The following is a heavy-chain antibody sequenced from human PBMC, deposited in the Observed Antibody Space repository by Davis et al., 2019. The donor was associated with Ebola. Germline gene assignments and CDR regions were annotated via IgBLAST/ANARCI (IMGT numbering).Heavy chain of an antibody. CDR1: GFTFSTYA. CDR2: ISGSGGST. J-gene: IGHJ4*02. CDR3: AKTSVGGYSDYYFDY. D-gene: IGHD3-22*01. Sequence: PGGSLRLSCAASGFTFSTYAMSWVRQAPGKGLEWVSAISGSGGSTYYADSVKGRFTISRDNSKNTLYLQMNSLRAEDTAVYYCAKTSVGGYSDYYFDYWGQGTLVTVSS. V-gene: IGHV3-23*01.